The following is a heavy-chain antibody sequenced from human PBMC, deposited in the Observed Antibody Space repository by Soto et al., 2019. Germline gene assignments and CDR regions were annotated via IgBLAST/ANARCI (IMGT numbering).Heavy chain of an antibody. Sequence: QVQLQESGPGLVKPSETLSLTCTISGASISSLYWSWVRQPPGKGLEWIGYINYSGSTNYNPSLKGRVTILVDTSKNQFSLRLSSVTAADTAVYYCARGGWSMDVWGQGTTVTVSS. CDR3: ARGGWSMDV. D-gene: IGHD2-15*01. CDR1: GASISSLY. J-gene: IGHJ6*02. CDR2: INYSGST. V-gene: IGHV4-59*11.